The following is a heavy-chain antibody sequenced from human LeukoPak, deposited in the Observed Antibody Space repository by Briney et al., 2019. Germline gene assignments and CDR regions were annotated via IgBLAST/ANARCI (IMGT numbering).Heavy chain of an antibody. CDR1: GYTFTSYY. CDR3: ASHCSSTSCYDN. D-gene: IGHD2-2*01. V-gene: IGHV1-18*04. J-gene: IGHJ4*02. CDR2: ISAYNGNT. Sequence: ASVKVSCKASGYTFTSYYMHWVRQAPGQGLEWMGWISAYNGNTNYAQKLQGRVTMTTDTSTSTAYMELRSLRSDDTAVYYCASHCSSTSCYDNWGQGTLVTVSS.